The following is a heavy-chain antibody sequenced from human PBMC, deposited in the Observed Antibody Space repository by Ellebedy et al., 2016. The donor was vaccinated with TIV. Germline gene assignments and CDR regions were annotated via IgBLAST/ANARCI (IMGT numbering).Heavy chain of an antibody. V-gene: IGHV4-39*01. CDR2: IYYSGTT. CDR3: ARYCISTTCSTNAFDI. D-gene: IGHD2-2*02. J-gene: IGHJ3*02. Sequence: MPSETLSLTCTVSAGSFSSGTYYGVWIRHPPGKGLEWIGTIYYSGTTYYNPSLESRVTISVDTPQNRFSVRLTSVTAEDTAVYYCARYCISTTCSTNAFDIWGQGTRVTVSS. CDR1: AGSFSSGTYY.